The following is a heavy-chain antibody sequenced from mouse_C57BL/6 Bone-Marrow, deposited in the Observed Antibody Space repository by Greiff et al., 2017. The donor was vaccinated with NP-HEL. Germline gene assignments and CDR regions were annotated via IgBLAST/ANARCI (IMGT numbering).Heavy chain of an antibody. CDR2: IYPRSGNT. CDR3: ARGPSVVAVDY. D-gene: IGHD1-1*01. V-gene: IGHV1-81*01. CDR1: GYTFTSYG. J-gene: IGHJ2*01. Sequence: VQVVESGAELARPGASVKLSCKASGYTFTSYGISWVKQRTGQGLEWIGEIYPRSGNTYYNEKFKGKATLTADKSSSTAYMELRSLTSEDSAVYFCARGPSVVAVDYWGQGTTLTVSS.